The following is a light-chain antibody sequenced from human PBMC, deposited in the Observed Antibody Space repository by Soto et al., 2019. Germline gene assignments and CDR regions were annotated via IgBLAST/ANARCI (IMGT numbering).Light chain of an antibody. V-gene: IGKV3D-20*02. CDR2: GAS. CDR3: QQRSDWLPIT. CDR1: QKISSRY. J-gene: IGKJ5*01. Sequence: EIVLTQSPGTLSLSPGERATLSCRAIQKISSRYLAWYLQKPGQAPRFLIYGASSRATGIPDRFSGSGSGTDFTLTISRLEPEDFAVYYCQQRSDWLPITFGQGTRLEIK.